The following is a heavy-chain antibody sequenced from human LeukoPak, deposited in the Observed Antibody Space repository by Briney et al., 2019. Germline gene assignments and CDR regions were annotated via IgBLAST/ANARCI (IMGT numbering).Heavy chain of an antibody. J-gene: IGHJ4*02. CDR2: INTNTGNP. CDR1: GYTFTSYA. D-gene: IGHD2-2*01. Sequence: ASVKVSCKTSGYTFTSYAMNWVRQAPGQGLEWMGWINTNTGNPTYAQGFTGRFVFSLDTSVSTTYLQISSLKAEDTAVYYCGVCSTTCAFGFAYWGQGTLVTVSS. V-gene: IGHV7-4-1*02. CDR3: GVCSTTCAFGFAY.